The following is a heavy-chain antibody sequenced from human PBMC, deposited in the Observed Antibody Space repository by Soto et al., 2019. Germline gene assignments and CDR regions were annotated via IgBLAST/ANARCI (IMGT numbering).Heavy chain of an antibody. V-gene: IGHV3-30*18. Sequence: QPGGSLRLSCAASGFTFSSYGMHWVRQAPGKGLEWVAVISYDGSNKYYADSVKGRFTISRDNSKNTLYLQMNSLRAEDTAVYYCAKDQENRRRGIWANYYYGMDVWGQGTTVTVSS. D-gene: IGHD3-16*01. CDR2: ISYDGSNK. CDR1: GFTFSSYG. CDR3: AKDQENRRRGIWANYYYGMDV. J-gene: IGHJ6*02.